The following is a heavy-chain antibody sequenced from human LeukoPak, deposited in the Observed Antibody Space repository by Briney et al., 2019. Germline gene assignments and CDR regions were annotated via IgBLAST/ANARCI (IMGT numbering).Heavy chain of an antibody. J-gene: IGHJ6*02. CDR1: GYTFTSYG. V-gene: IGHV1-18*01. CDR3: AREEGCYGSGSLTHLRADYYYYYGMDV. Sequence: ASVKVSCKASGYTFTSYGISWVRQAPGQGLEWMGWISAYNGNTNYAQKLQGRVTMTTDTSTSTAYMELRSLRSDDTAVYYCAREEGCYGSGSLTHLRADYYYYYGMDVWGQGTTVTVSS. D-gene: IGHD3-10*01. CDR2: ISAYNGNT.